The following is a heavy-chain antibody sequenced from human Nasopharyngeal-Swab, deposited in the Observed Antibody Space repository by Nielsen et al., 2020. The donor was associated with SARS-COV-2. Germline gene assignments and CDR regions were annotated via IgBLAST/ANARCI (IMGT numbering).Heavy chain of an antibody. CDR2: IYSGGST. CDR3: ARDLASTGVGPFDY. D-gene: IGHD7-27*01. V-gene: IGHV3-53*01. CDR1: GFTVSSNY. J-gene: IGHJ4*02. Sequence: GESLKISCAASGFTVSSNYMSWVRQAPGKGLEWVSVIYSGGSTYYADSVKGRFTISRDNSKNTLYLQMNSLRAEDTAVYYCARDLASTGVGPFDYWGQGTLVTVSS.